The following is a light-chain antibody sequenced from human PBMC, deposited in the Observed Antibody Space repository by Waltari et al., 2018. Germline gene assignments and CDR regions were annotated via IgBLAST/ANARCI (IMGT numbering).Light chain of an antibody. J-gene: IGLJ3*02. V-gene: IGLV2-11*01. CDR1: TNALGSYNY. CDR3: CSYAGSYTWV. Sequence: SALTQPRSVSGSPGQSVTISCPGPTNALGSYNYVSWYQQHPGKAPKLIILDVTKRPSGVPDRLSGSKSGNTASLTISGLRAEDEAEYYCCSYAGSYTWVFGGGTKLTVV. CDR2: DVT.